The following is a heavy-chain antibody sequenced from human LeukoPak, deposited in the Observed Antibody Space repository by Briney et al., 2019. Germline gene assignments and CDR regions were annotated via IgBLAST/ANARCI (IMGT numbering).Heavy chain of an antibody. V-gene: IGHV1-2*02. J-gene: IGHJ4*02. CDR1: GYTFTGYY. Sequence: ASVKVSCKVSGYTFTGYYMHWVRQAPGQGLEWMGWINPNSGGTNYAQKFQGRVTMTRDTSISTAYMELSRLRSDDTAVYYCARVSPLIAVAGDFDYWGQGALVTVSS. D-gene: IGHD6-19*01. CDR2: INPNSGGT. CDR3: ARVSPLIAVAGDFDY.